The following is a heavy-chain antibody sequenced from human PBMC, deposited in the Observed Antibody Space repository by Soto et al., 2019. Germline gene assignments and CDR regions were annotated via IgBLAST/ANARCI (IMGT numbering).Heavy chain of an antibody. D-gene: IGHD5-12*01. CDR2: ISGSGGST. V-gene: IGHV3-23*01. J-gene: IGHJ4*02. CDR3: AKVAWIVATKIMDRLDFAY. Sequence: SLRLSCAGSGFTFSSYAMSWVRQAPGKGLEWVSAISGSGGSTYYADSVKGRFTISRDNSKNTLYLQMNSLRAEDTAVYYCAKVAWIVATKIMDRLDFAYWGQGTLVTVSS. CDR1: GFTFSSYA.